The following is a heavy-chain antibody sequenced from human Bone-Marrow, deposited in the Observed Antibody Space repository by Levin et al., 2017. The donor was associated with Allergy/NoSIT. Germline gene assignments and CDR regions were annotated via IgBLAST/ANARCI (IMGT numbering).Heavy chain of an antibody. V-gene: IGHV4-4*02. CDR2: IFHSGTT. J-gene: IGHJ3*02. CDR1: GASIRSSRW. Sequence: SETLSLTCAVSGASIRSSRWWGWVRHPPGKGLEWVGEIFHSGTTNYNPSLKSRVTISVDKSKNQFSLKVMSATAADTAVYYCASGDAAGSLSYAAFDIWGQGTLVTVSS. CDR3: ASGDAAGSLSYAAFDI. D-gene: IGHD3-10*01.